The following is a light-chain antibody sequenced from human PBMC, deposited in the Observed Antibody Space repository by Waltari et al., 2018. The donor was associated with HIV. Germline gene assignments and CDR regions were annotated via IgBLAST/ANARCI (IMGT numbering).Light chain of an antibody. J-gene: IGLJ3*02. Sequence: QSVLTQPPSASGTPGPRVPIPCSASSSHFGTNSVSWFQQLPGTTPKLLIYRSNQRPSGVPDRFSGSKSGTSGSLAISGLRSEDEADYYCAAWDDSLRGWVFGGGTKLTVL. CDR2: RSN. CDR1: SSHFGTNS. CDR3: AAWDDSLRGWV. V-gene: IGLV1-47*01.